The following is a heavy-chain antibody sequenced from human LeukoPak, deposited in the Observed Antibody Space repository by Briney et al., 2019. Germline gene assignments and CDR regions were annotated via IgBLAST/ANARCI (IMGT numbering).Heavy chain of an antibody. CDR2: FDPVDDET. CDR1: GHSLSELS. Sequence: ASVKVSCKVSGHSLSELSMHWVRQAPGKGLEWMGGFDPVDDETIYAQRFQGGLTMTEDTSTDTAYMELNSLRSEDTAVYYCSTEHDSSLDYWGQGTLVTVSS. J-gene: IGHJ4*02. CDR3: STEHDSSLDY. V-gene: IGHV1-24*01. D-gene: IGHD3-22*01.